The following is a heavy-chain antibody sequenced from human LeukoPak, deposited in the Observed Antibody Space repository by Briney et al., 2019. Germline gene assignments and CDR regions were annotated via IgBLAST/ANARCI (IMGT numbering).Heavy chain of an antibody. J-gene: IGHJ4*02. CDR2: IYYSGST. V-gene: IGHV4-59*01. CDR1: GGSISSYY. D-gene: IGHD3-22*01. Sequence: SETLSLTCTVSGGSISSYYWSWIRQPPGKGLEWIGYIYYSGSTNYNPSLKSRVTISVDTSKSQFSLKLSSVTAADTAVYYCARVKSYYDSSGYYLRGYYFDYWGQGTLVTVSS. CDR3: ARVKSYYDSSGYYLRGYYFDY.